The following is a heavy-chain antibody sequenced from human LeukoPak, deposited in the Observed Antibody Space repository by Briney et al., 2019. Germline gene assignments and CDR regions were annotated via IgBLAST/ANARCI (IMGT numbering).Heavy chain of an antibody. CDR1: GGSFSGYY. D-gene: IGHD6-13*01. V-gene: IGHV4-34*01. Sequence: SETLSLTCAVYGGSFSGYYWSWIRQPPGKGLEWIGEINHSGSTNYNPPLKSRVTIPVDTSKNQFSLKLSSVTAADTAVYYCARGRGRQQLVPCDYWGQGTLVTVSS. CDR2: INHSGST. J-gene: IGHJ4*02. CDR3: ARGRGRQQLVPCDY.